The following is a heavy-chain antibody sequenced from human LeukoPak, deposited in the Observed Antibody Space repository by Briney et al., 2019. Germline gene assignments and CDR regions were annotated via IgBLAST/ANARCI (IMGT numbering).Heavy chain of an antibody. CDR2: ISSSSSYI. CDR3: ARSYLAAKSYYYMDV. V-gene: IGHV3-21*01. CDR1: GFTFSSYS. D-gene: IGHD2-15*01. J-gene: IGHJ6*03. Sequence: GGSLRLSCAASGFTFSSYSMNWVRQAPGKGLEWVSSISSSSSYIYYADSMKGRFTISRDNAKNSLYLQMNSLRAEDTAVYYCARSYLAAKSYYYMDVWGKGTTVTVSS.